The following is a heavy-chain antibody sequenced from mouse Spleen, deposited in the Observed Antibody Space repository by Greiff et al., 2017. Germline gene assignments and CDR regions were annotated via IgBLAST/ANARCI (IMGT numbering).Heavy chain of an antibody. Sequence: VQLQQSGPELAKPGASVKIPCKASGYTFTDYNMDWVKQSHGKSLEWIGDINPNNGGTIYNQKFKGKATLTVDKSSSTAYIELRSLTSGDTADYYLARSPFDYWGQGTTLTVSS. CDR3: ARSPFDY. V-gene: IGHV1-18*01. CDR1: GYTFTDYN. J-gene: IGHJ2*01. CDR2: INPNNGGT.